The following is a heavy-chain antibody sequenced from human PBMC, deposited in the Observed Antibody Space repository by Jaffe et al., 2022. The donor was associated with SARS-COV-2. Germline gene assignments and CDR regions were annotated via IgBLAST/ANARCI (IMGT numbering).Heavy chain of an antibody. CDR3: ARSLFISVASRIYDYFQD. CDR1: GYTFTDYG. D-gene: IGHD2-15*01. Sequence: QVQLVQSGAEVRKPGASVKVSCKASGYTFTDYGITWVRQAPGQGLEWLGWINTNDGNTKYAQTFQDRVTMTTDTSTNTAYMELGSLTSDDTAVYYCARSLFISVASRIYDYFQDWGQGTLVTVSS. CDR2: INTNDGNT. V-gene: IGHV1-18*01. J-gene: IGHJ1*01.